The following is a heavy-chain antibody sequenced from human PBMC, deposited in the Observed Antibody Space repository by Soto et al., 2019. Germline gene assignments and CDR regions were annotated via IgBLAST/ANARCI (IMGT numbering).Heavy chain of an antibody. D-gene: IGHD3-10*01. CDR2: MNPGSGDT. V-gene: IGHV1-8*01. CDR3: ARMESFGSLNWFDP. J-gene: IGHJ5*02. CDR1: GYTFTNND. Sequence: SVKVSCKASGYTFTNNDFSWVRQATGQGLEWMGWMNPGSGDTGYAQKFQGRVTMTRDISTATAYMELSSLTSEDTAIYYCARMESFGSLNWFDPWGQGTLVTASS.